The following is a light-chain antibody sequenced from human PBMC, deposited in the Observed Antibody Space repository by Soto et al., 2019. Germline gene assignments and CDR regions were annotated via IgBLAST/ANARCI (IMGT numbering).Light chain of an antibody. CDR2: SNN. Sequence: QSVQTQPPSASGTPGQRVTISCSGSSSNIGSNYVYWYQQFPGTAPKLLIYSNNQRPSGVPDRFSGSKSGTSASLAISGLRSEDEADYYCAAWDGSLTGRVFGGGTKLTVL. CDR1: SSNIGSNY. CDR3: AAWDGSLTGRV. V-gene: IGLV1-47*02. J-gene: IGLJ3*02.